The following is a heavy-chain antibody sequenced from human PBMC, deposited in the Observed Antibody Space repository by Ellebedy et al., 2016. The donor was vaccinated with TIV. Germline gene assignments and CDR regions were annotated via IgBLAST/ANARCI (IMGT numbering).Heavy chain of an antibody. CDR2: ISSSGSTI. CDR1: GFILSSYS. J-gene: IGHJ6*04. D-gene: IGHD1-26*01. V-gene: IGHV3-48*01. Sequence: GESLKISXTASGFILSSYSMIWVRQAPGKGLECVSYISSSGSTIYYADSVRGRFSISRDTSSNTLFLQMNSLRPEDTAVYHCAVDGTDVWGEGTSVTVSS. CDR3: AVDGTDV.